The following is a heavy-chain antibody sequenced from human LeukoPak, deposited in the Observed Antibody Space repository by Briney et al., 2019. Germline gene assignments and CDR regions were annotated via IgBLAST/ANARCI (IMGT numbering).Heavy chain of an antibody. Sequence: GGSLRLSCAASGFTFSSYNMNWVRQAPGKGLKWVSSITSSSTYIYYADSVKGRFTSTRDNTMNTLYLQMNSLRAEDTAVYYCARVFGSGYSDGFDIWGQGTIVKVSS. CDR2: ITSSSTYI. J-gene: IGHJ3*02. D-gene: IGHD5-12*01. CDR1: GFTFSSYN. CDR3: ARVFGSGYSDGFDI. V-gene: IGHV3-21*01.